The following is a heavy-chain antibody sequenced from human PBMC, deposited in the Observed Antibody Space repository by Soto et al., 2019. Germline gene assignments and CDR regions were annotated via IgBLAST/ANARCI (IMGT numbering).Heavy chain of an antibody. CDR3: ARDSNYFGSGSPFDY. Sequence: EVQLVESGGGLVKPGGSLRLSCAASGFTFSTYSMNWVRQAPGKGLEWVSSISTSSRYIYYADSVKGRFTISRDNAMNSLYLQMNCLRAEDTAVYYCARDSNYFGSGSPFDYWGQGILVTVSS. V-gene: IGHV3-21*01. CDR2: ISTSSRYI. J-gene: IGHJ4*02. D-gene: IGHD3-10*01. CDR1: GFTFSTYS.